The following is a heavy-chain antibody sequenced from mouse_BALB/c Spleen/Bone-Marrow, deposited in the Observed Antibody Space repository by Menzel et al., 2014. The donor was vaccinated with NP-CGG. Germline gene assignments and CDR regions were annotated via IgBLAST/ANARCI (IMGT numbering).Heavy chain of an antibody. CDR3: ARSGSSGYYAMDY. V-gene: IGHV1-12*01. CDR1: GYTFTSYN. D-gene: IGHD3-1*01. CDR2: IYPGNGDT. J-gene: IGHJ4*01. Sequence: QVQLKESGAELVKPGASVKMSCKASGYTFTSYNMHWVKQTPGQGLEWIGAIYPGNGDTSYNQKFKGKATLTADKSSSTAYMQHSSLTSEESAVYYCARSGSSGYYAMDYWGQGTSVTVSS.